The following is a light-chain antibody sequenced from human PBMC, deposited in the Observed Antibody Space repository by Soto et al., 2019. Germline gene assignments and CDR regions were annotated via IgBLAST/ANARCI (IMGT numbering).Light chain of an antibody. V-gene: IGLV1-40*01. CDR3: QSYDSSVI. Sequence: QSVLTQPPSVSGAPGQRVTISCTGTSSNIGAGYDVHWYQQLPGTAPKLLIYDNNNRPSGVPDRFSGSKSGTSASLAITGLQAEDEADYYCQSYDSSVIFGGGTKVTVL. CDR2: DNN. CDR1: SSNIGAGYD. J-gene: IGLJ2*01.